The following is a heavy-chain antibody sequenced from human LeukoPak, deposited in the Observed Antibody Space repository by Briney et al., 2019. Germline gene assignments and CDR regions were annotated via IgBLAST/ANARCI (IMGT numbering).Heavy chain of an antibody. D-gene: IGHD1-26*01. CDR3: ASVSVWELATHTGGSFDY. CDR1: GGLISRIEYY. CDR2: IYHTGTT. V-gene: IGHV4-30-4*01. Sequence: SETLSPTCTVSGGLISRIEYYWGWVRQSPVKGLEWLGHIYHTGTTLYSPHLNNRLTVSVDSSKNQFSLTLNSVTAADTAVYYCASVSVWELATHTGGSFDYWGRGILVTVSS. J-gene: IGHJ4*02.